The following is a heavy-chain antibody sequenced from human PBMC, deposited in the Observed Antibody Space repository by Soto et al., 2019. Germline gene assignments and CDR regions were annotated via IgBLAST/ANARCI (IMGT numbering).Heavy chain of an antibody. CDR1: GFTFTSSA. J-gene: IGHJ4*01. Sequence: ASVKVSSKASGFTFTSSALQWVRQARGQRLEWIGWIVVGSGTIFYADSVKGRFTLSRDNSRNSMYLQMNSLRAEDTAVYYCAREVDRALVGSPHYFDYWGQGTLVTVSS. CDR2: IVVGSGTI. CDR3: AREVDRALVGSPHYFDY. V-gene: IGHV1-58*01. D-gene: IGHD5-18*01.